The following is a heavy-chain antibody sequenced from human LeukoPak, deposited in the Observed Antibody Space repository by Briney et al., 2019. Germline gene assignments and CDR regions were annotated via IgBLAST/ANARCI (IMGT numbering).Heavy chain of an antibody. CDR2: ISGSGGST. Sequence: GGSLRLSCAASGFTFSSYAMSWVRQAPGKGLEWVSAISGSGGSTYYADSVKGRFTISRDNSKNTLYLQMNSLRAEDMAVYYCAKDLDYYGSGSPDYWGQGTLVTVSS. J-gene: IGHJ4*02. V-gene: IGHV3-23*01. D-gene: IGHD3-10*01. CDR3: AKDLDYYGSGSPDY. CDR1: GFTFSSYA.